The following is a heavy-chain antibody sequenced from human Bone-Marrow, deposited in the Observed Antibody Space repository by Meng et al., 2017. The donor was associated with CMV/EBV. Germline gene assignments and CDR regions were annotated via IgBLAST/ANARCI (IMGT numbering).Heavy chain of an antibody. CDR3: ARVSPTIHYYYYGMDV. CDR1: GGSFNAYY. V-gene: IGHV4-34*01. Sequence: SETLSLTCTVYGGSFNAYYYNWFRQAPGKGLEWIGEINHSGGTNYNPSLKSRVTISVDTSKNQFSLKLSSVTAADTAVYYCARVSPTIHYYYYGMDVWGQGTTVIVSS. CDR2: INHSGGT. J-gene: IGHJ6*02. D-gene: IGHD2-2*01.